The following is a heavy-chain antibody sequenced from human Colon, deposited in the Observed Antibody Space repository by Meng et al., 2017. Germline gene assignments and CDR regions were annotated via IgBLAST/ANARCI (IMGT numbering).Heavy chain of an antibody. CDR2: ISNGVENK. J-gene: IGHJ4*02. V-gene: IGHV3-23*01. D-gene: IGHD2-8*02. CDR3: VRDCCTDIGPIDS. CDR1: GFTLANYG. Sequence: GESLKISCRTSGFTLANYGMGWIRQAPGKGLEWVATISNGVENKHYADSVMGRFTVSRDNSKNTVYLQLASLTAEDTAVYYCVRDCCTDIGPIDSWGQGTGVTGAS.